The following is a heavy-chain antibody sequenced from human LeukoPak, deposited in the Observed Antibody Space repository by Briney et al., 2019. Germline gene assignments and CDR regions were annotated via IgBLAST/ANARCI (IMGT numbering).Heavy chain of an antibody. Sequence: ETLSLTCAVSGGSFSDYYWSWIRQSPIKGLEWIGEINHSGSTHYNPSLKSRVTISVDTSKNQFSLRLTSVTAADTAVYYCARKEGGQLVNTRRWFDPWGQGTLVTVSS. CDR3: ARKEGGQLVNTRRWFDP. V-gene: IGHV4-34*01. J-gene: IGHJ5*02. CDR1: GGSFSDYY. D-gene: IGHD6-13*01. CDR2: INHSGST.